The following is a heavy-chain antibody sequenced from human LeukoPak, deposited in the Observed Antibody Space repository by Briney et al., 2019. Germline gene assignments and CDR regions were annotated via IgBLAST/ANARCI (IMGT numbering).Heavy chain of an antibody. Sequence: SETPSLTCIVSGGSISSYYWSWIRQPPGKGLEWIGYIYYSGSTNYNPSLGSRLTISVDTSKNQFSLNLTSVTAADTAVYYCARGGSGGGSHSNWFDPWGQGTLVTVSS. D-gene: IGHD2-15*01. J-gene: IGHJ5*02. V-gene: IGHV4-59*12. CDR3: ARGGSGGGSHSNWFDP. CDR2: IYYSGST. CDR1: GGSISSYY.